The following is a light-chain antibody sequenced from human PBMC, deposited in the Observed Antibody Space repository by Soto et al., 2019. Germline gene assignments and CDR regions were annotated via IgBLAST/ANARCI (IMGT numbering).Light chain of an antibody. Sequence: DIQMTQSPSSLSASVGDRVTITCRASQSISRYLSWYQHKPGTAPKLLIYTASSLHTGVPSRFIGGGSGTHFTLTISNLQPEDFATYYFQQTYSLPPVTFGQGTRLEIK. V-gene: IGKV1-39*01. CDR2: TAS. J-gene: IGKJ5*01. CDR1: QSISRY. CDR3: QQTYSLPPVT.